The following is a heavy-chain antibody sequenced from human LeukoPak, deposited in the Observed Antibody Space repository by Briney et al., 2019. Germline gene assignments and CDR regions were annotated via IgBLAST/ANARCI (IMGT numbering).Heavy chain of an antibody. CDR2: ITPVLGIP. J-gene: IGHJ4*02. D-gene: IGHD3-10*01. Sequence: SVKVSCKASGGTFSSYAINWVRQAPGQGLEWMGSITPVLGIPNYAQNFQGRVTITADRSSNTAYMELSSLRSEDTAVYFCARAHYPMVRGVIIAGHLDYWGQGTLVTVSS. CDR1: GGTFSSYA. V-gene: IGHV1-69*04. CDR3: ARAHYPMVRGVIIAGHLDY.